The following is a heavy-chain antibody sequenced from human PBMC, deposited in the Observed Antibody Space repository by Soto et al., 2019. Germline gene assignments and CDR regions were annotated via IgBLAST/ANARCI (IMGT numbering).Heavy chain of an antibody. CDR1: GGSFSGYY. CDR3: ARGIEGWYQGCYYYGMDV. Sequence: PSETLSLTCAAYGGSFSGYYCSWIRQPPGKGLVWIGEINHSGSTNYNPSLKSRVTISVDTSKNQCSLKLSSVTAADTAVYYCARGIEGWYQGCYYYGMDVWRQGTTVTV. J-gene: IGHJ6*02. D-gene: IGHD6-19*01. CDR2: INHSGST. V-gene: IGHV4-34*01.